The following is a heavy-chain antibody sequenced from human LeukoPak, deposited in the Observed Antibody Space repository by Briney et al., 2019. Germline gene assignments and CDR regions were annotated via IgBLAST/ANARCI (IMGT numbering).Heavy chain of an antibody. Sequence: GASVKVSCKASGYTFTSYDINWVRQATGQGLEWMGWMNPNSGNTGYAQKFQGRVTMTRNTSISTAYMELSSPRSEDTAVYYCARGLPDFWSGYYTGDDYWGQGTLVTVSS. D-gene: IGHD3-3*01. V-gene: IGHV1-8*01. CDR2: MNPNSGNT. CDR3: ARGLPDFWSGYYTGDDY. J-gene: IGHJ4*02. CDR1: GYTFTSYD.